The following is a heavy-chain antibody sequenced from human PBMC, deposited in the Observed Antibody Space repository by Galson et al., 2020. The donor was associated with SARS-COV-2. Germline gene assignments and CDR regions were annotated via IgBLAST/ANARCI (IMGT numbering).Heavy chain of an antibody. CDR3: AKRAFGGLKGHFDY. J-gene: IGHJ4*02. CDR1: EFTFSTYA. CDR2: ISGSGDST. V-gene: IGHV3-23*01. Sequence: GGSLRLSCSASEFTFSTYAMGWVRQPPGKGLEWVSGISGSGDSTYYADSVKGRFTISRDNSKNTLYLQMNSLRADDTAVYYCAKRAFGGLKGHFDYWGQGTLVTVSS. D-gene: IGHD3-16*01.